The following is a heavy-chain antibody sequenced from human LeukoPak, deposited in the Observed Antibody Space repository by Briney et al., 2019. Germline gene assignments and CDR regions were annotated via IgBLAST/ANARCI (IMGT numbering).Heavy chain of an antibody. Sequence: GGSLRLSCAASGFTVSSYSMNWVRQAPGKGLEWVSYISSSSSTIYYADSVKGRVTISRDNAKNTLYLQMNSLRADDTAVYYCARGHYYGMDVWGQGTTVTVSS. V-gene: IGHV3-48*04. CDR2: ISSSSSTI. CDR3: ARGHYYGMDV. J-gene: IGHJ6*02. CDR1: GFTVSSYS.